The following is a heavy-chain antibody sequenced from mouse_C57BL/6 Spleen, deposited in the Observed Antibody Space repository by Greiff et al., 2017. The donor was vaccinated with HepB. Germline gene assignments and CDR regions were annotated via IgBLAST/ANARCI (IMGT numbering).Heavy chain of an antibody. D-gene: IGHD1-1*01. Sequence: EVQLQESGGDLVKPGGSLKLSCAASGFTFSSYGMSWVRQTPDKRLEWVATISSGGSYTYYPDSVKGRFTISRDNAKNTLYLQMSSLKSEDTAMYYCARQTITTVVPYFDYWGQGTTLTVSS. J-gene: IGHJ2*01. V-gene: IGHV5-6*01. CDR1: GFTFSSYG. CDR2: ISSGGSYT. CDR3: ARQTITTVVPYFDY.